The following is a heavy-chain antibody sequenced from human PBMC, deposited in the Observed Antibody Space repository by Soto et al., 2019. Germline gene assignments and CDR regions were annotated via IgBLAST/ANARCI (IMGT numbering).Heavy chain of an antibody. J-gene: IGHJ6*02. CDR2: ISHSGTT. CDR3: ARVTMVIRDSDHFGVDV. Sequence: SETLSLTCLVSGFPISSTYSWGWIRQPPGKGLEWIGSISHSGTTSYSPSLTSRVSISVDTSKNQVSLKLTSVTAADTAVYFCARVTMVIRDSDHFGVDVWGHGTTVTVS. V-gene: IGHV4-38-2*02. D-gene: IGHD4-17*01. CDR1: GFPISSTYS.